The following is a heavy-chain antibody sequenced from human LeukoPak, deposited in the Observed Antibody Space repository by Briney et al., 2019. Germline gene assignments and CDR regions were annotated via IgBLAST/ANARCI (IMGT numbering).Heavy chain of an antibody. J-gene: IGHJ4*02. CDR3: ARARSSGSYYNPYYFDY. CDR1: GFTFSSYS. V-gene: IGHV3-21*01. CDR2: ISSSSSYI. D-gene: IGHD3-10*01. Sequence: GGSLRLSCAASGFTFSSYSMNWVRQAPGKGLEWVPSISSSSSYIYYADSVKGRFTISRDNAKNSLYLQMNSLRAEDTAVYYCARARSSGSYYNPYYFDYWGQGTLVTVSS.